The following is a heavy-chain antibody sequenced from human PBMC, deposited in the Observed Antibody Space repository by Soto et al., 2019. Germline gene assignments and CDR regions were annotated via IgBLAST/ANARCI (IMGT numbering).Heavy chain of an antibody. CDR3: AREGPRPYYYYGMDV. J-gene: IGHJ6*02. Sequence: QVQLVQSGAEVKKPGASVKVSCKSSGYTFSMSGISWVRQAPGQGLEWMGWISGYNGNTNYEQKFQDRVIMTTDTTTNTAYMELRSLRSDDTAVYYCAREGPRPYYYYGMDVWGQGTTVTVSS. CDR1: GYTFSMSG. CDR2: ISGYNGNT. V-gene: IGHV1-18*01.